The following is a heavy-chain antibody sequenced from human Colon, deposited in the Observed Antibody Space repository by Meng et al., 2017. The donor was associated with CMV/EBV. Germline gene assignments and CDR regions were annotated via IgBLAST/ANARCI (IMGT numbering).Heavy chain of an antibody. D-gene: IGHD5-18*01. V-gene: IGHV3-11*01. CDR1: GFTFSDFY. J-gene: IGHJ4*02. Sequence: LSCEASGFTFSDFYMTWIRQAPGKGLEWVSYINTGGNSMMYADSVKGRFTISRDNTKSSLFLQMDSLTVDDTAVYYCARDQRYSRDYWGQGTVVTVSS. CDR3: ARDQRYSRDY. CDR2: INTGGNSM.